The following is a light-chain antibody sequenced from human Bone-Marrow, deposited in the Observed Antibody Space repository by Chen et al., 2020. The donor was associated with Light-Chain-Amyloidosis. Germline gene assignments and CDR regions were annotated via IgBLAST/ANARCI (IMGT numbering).Light chain of an antibody. CDR1: NSDVGDHNY. J-gene: IGLJ3*02. CDR2: DVS. CDR3: NSYTSSSTRV. V-gene: IGLV2-14*03. Sequence: QSALSQPASLSGSPGQSITISCTGTNSDVGDHNYVSWYQQYPGKAPRLIIYDVSYRPSGVSHRFSGSKSGNTASLTISGLQADDEADYYCNSYTSSSTRVFGGGTKLTVL.